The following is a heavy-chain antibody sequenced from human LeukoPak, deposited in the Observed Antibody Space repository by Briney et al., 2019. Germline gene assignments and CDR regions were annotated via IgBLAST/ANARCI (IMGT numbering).Heavy chain of an antibody. V-gene: IGHV5-51*01. CDR3: ARRGGSVGFDY. D-gene: IGHD1-26*01. Sequence: GESLKISCNSSGYIYTSYWIGWVRLMPGKGLEWMGIIYPRDSDTRYSPSFQGQVTISADKSISTAYLQWSSLQASDTAMYYCARRGGSVGFDYRGQGTPVTVSS. J-gene: IGHJ4*02. CDR2: IYPRDSDT. CDR1: GYIYTSYW.